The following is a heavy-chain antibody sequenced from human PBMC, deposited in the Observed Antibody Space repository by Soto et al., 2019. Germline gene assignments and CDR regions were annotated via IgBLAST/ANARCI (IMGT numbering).Heavy chain of an antibody. V-gene: IGHV3-48*02. CDR2: ISSGSSAI. D-gene: IGHD3-10*01. CDR3: ARDPGGMDV. J-gene: IGHJ6*02. CDR1: GFNFRPYD. Sequence: PGGSLRLSCAASGFNFRPYDMNWVRRTPGKGLEWLSHISSGSSAIYYADSVKGRFTISRDDAKTSLYLLMNTLRDEDTGVYYCARDPGGMDVWGQGTKVTVYS.